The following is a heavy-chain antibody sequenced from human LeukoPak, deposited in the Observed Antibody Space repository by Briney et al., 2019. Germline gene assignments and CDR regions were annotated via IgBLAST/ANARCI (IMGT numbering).Heavy chain of an antibody. Sequence: GGSLRLSCEASGFTFSSYAMSWVRQAPGKGLAWISAISGSGGSTYYADSVKGRFTISRDNSKNTLYLQMNSLRAEDTAVYYCAKDGFGDPDGYYYRYGMDVWGKGTTVTVSS. CDR3: AKDGFGDPDGYYYRYGMDV. D-gene: IGHD3-10*01. CDR2: ISGSGGST. V-gene: IGHV3-23*01. CDR1: GFTFSSYA. J-gene: IGHJ6*04.